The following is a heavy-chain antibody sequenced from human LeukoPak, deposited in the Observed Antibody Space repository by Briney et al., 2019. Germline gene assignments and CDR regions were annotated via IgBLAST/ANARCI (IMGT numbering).Heavy chain of an antibody. J-gene: IGHJ4*02. CDR3: AKGLSSSGRRGIDY. CDR1: GFTFSSYA. V-gene: IGHV3-30-3*01. D-gene: IGHD6-19*01. CDR2: ISYDGSNK. Sequence: GRSLRLSCAASGFTFSSYAMHWVRQAPGKGLEWVAVISYDGSNKYYADSVKGRFTISRDNSKNTLYLQMNSLRAEDTAVYYCAKGLSSSGRRGIDYWGQGTLVTVSS.